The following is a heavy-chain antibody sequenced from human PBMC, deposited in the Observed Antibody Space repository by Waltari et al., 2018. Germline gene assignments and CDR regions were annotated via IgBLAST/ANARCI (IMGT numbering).Heavy chain of an antibody. CDR2: IWYDGSNK. CDR1: GFTFTNHG. V-gene: IGHV3-33*01. D-gene: IGHD3-3*01. CDR3: ARGDGGSGLGASDI. Sequence: QVQLVESGGDVVQSGRSLRLSCVGSGFTFTNHGMNWVRQAPGKGLEWVAVIWYDGSNKNYVDSVKGRFTISRDNSKNTMYLEMNRLRAEDTAVYFCARGDGGSGLGASDIWGQGTMVTVSS. J-gene: IGHJ3*02.